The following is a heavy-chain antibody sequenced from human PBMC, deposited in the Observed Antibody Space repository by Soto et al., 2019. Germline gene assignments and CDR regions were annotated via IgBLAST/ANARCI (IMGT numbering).Heavy chain of an antibody. CDR3: ATGIAAEYYYDSNGYYSDDY. V-gene: IGHV4-39*01. Sequence: PSETLSLTCTVSGGSISSSSYYWGWIRQPPGKGLEWIGSIYYSGSTYYNPSLKSRVTISVDTSKNQFSLNLSSVTAADTSVYYCATGIAAEYYYDSNGYYSDDYWGQRTLVTVSS. D-gene: IGHD3-22*01. J-gene: IGHJ4*02. CDR2: IYYSGST. CDR1: GGSISSSSYY.